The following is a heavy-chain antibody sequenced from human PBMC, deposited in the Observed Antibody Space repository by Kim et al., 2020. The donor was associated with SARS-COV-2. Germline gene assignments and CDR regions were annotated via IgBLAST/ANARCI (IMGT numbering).Heavy chain of an antibody. V-gene: IGHV3-30*04. CDR1: GFTFSSYA. CDR3: AREMGSGCPGDY. Sequence: GGSLRLSCAASGFTFSSYAMHWVRQAPGKGLEWVAVISYDGSNKYYADSVKGRFTISRDNSKNTLYLQMNSLRAEDTAVYYCAREMGSGCPGDYWGQGT. J-gene: IGHJ4*02. CDR2: ISYDGSNK. D-gene: IGHD6-19*01.